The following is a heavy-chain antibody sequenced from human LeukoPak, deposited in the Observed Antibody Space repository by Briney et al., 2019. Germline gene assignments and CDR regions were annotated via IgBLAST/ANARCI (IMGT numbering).Heavy chain of an antibody. J-gene: IGHJ4*02. V-gene: IGHV3-48*03. D-gene: IGHD3-3*01. Sequence: GWSLRLSCAASRFTFSSYEMNWVRQAPGKGLEWVSYISSSCSNKYYADSVKGRFTISRDNAKNSLYLQMNSLRAEDTAVYYCARERDGWSGVPFDYWGQGTLVTVSS. CDR3: ARERDGWSGVPFDY. CDR1: RFTFSSYE. CDR2: ISSSCSNK.